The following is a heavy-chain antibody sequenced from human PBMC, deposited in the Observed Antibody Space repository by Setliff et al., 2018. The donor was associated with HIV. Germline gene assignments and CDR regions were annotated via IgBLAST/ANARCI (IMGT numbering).Heavy chain of an antibody. CDR3: TKGPGKGSFMDH. D-gene: IGHD6-13*01. V-gene: IGHV3-15*01. CDR1: GFTFSKYW. J-gene: IGHJ4*02. Sequence: PGGSLRLSCAASGFTFSKYWMSWVRQAPGKGLEWVGRIKTKTDGGTTDYAAPVKGRFTISRDDSESTLYLQMISLKTEDTAVYYCTKGPGKGSFMDHWGQGTLVTVSS. CDR2: IKTKTDGGTT.